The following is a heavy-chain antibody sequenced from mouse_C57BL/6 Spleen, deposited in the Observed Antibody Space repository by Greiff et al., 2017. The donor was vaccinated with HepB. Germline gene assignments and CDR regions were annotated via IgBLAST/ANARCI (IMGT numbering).Heavy chain of an antibody. CDR1: GFNIKDDY. D-gene: IGHD2-2*01. J-gene: IGHJ4*01. CDR3: TTYGSYAMDY. CDR2: IDPENGDT. V-gene: IGHV14-4*01. Sequence: EVKLVESGAELVRPGASVKLSCTASGFNIKDDYMHWVKQRPEQGLEWIGWIDPENGDTEYASKFQGKATITADTSSNTAYLQLSSLTSEDTAVYYCTTYGSYAMDYWGQGTSVTVSS.